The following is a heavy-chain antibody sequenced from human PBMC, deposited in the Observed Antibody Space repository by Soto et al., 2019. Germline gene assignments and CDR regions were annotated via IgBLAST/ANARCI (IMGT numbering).Heavy chain of an antibody. D-gene: IGHD6-13*01. CDR2: IYYSGST. Sequence: TSETLSLTCTVSGGSISSSSYYWGWIRQPPGKGLEWIGSIYYSGSTYYNPSLKSRVTISVDKSKNQFSLKLSSVTAADTAVYYCARDKVGYSSSWYGLRYFQHWGQGTLVTVSS. CDR3: ARDKVGYSSSWYGLRYFQH. CDR1: GGSISSSSYY. J-gene: IGHJ1*01. V-gene: IGHV4-39*07.